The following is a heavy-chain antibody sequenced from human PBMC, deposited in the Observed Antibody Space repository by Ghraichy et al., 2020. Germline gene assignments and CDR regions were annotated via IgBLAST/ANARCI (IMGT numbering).Heavy chain of an antibody. J-gene: IGHJ4*02. D-gene: IGHD4-23*01. CDR1: GGSFSGYY. Sequence: GGSFSGYYWSWIRQPPGKGLEWIGEINHSGSTNYNPSLKSRVTISVDTSKNQFSLKLSSVTAADTAVYYCASSSGGNSVSFDYWGQGTLVTVSS. CDR2: INHSGST. CDR3: ASSSGGNSVSFDY. V-gene: IGHV4-34*01.